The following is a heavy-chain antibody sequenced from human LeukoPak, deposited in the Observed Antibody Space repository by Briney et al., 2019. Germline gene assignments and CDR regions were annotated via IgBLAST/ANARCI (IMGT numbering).Heavy chain of an antibody. J-gene: IGHJ4*02. CDR2: ISPSSGHT. CDR3: ARDQDRSYFDY. V-gene: IGHV1-8*01. D-gene: IGHD1-14*01. Sequence: ASVKVSCKASGYTFTSYNIDWVRQATGQGLEWLGWISPSSGHTGYAQKFQGRVTMTRDTSISTVYMELSSLRSEDTAVYYCARDQDRSYFDYWGQGTLVTVSS. CDR1: GYTFTSYN.